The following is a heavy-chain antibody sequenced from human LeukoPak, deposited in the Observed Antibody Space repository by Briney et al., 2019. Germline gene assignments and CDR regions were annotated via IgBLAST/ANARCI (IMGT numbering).Heavy chain of an antibody. CDR3: ARETDIAVAVNYFDY. CDR1: GYTFTGYY. D-gene: IGHD6-19*01. CDR2: INPNSCGP. V-gene: IGHV1-2*02. J-gene: IGHJ4*02. Sequence: ASVKVSCKASGYTFTGYYMHWVRQAPGQGLEWMGWINPNSCGPNYAQKFQGRVTMTRDTSTSPVYMVLSRLGSADPALYYCARETDIAVAVNYFDYWGQGTLVTVSS.